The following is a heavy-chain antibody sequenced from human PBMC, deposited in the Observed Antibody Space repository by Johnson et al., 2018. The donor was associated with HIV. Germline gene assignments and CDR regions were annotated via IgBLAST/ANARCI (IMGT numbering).Heavy chain of an antibody. V-gene: IGHV3-30*02. CDR1: GFTFGSYG. CDR3: ARLKWELLDNDAFDI. J-gene: IGHJ3*02. CDR2: IRYDGSNK. Sequence: QMQLVESGGGVVQPGGSLRLSCAASGFTFGSYGMHWVRQAPGKGLEWVAFIRYDGSNKYYADSVKGRFTISRDNSKNTLYLQMNSLRAEDTALYYCARLKWELLDNDAFDIWGQGTMVTVSS. D-gene: IGHD1-26*01.